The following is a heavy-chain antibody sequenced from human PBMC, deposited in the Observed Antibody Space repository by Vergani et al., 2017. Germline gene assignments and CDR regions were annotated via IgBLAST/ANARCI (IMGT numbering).Heavy chain of an antibody. Sequence: QVQLQQWGAGLLKPSETLSLTCAVYGGSFSGYDWNWIRQPPGKGLEWIGEINHSGSTNYNPSLQSRVTISVDTSKNQCSLKLSSVTAADTAVYYCARQTTVTRMRVYYYNYYMDVWGKGTTVTVSS. CDR2: INHSGST. J-gene: IGHJ6*03. V-gene: IGHV4-34*01. CDR1: GGSFSGYD. CDR3: ARQTTVTRMRVYYYNYYMDV. D-gene: IGHD4-17*01.